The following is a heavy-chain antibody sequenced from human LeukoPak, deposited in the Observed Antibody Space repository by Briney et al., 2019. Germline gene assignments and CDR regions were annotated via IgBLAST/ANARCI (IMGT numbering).Heavy chain of an antibody. CDR2: IIPILGIA. V-gene: IGHV1-69*04. CDR3: ASVERTIAVAGMAPPLYYYYGMDV. CDR1: GGTFSSYA. D-gene: IGHD6-19*01. Sequence: SVKVSCKASGGTFSSYAVSWVRQAPGQGLEWMGRIIPILGIANYAQKFQGRVTITADKSTSTAYMELSSLRSEDTAVYYCASVERTIAVAGMAPPLYYYYGMDVWGQGTTVTVSS. J-gene: IGHJ6*02.